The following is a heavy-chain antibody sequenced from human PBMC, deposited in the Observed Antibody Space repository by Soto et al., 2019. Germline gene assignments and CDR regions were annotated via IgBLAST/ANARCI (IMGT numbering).Heavy chain of an antibody. CDR2: ISGSGGST. Sequence: GVSLRLSCSASGFTFGSYAMSWVRQAPGKGLEWVSAISGSGGSTYYADSVKGRFTISRDNSKNTLYLQMNSLRAEDTAVYYCAKALGPRTRYFDYWGQGTLVTVSA. CDR1: GFTFGSYA. V-gene: IGHV3-23*01. CDR3: AKALGPRTRYFDY. J-gene: IGHJ4*02.